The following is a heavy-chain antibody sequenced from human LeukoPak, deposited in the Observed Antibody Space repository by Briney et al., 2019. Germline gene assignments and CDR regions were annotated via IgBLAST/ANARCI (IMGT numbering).Heavy chain of an antibody. D-gene: IGHD1-26*01. V-gene: IGHV3-21*01. CDR2: ISSRRYL. J-gene: IGHJ4*02. CDR3: ARQGYSGSYSVRGFDY. CDR1: GFTFSSYS. Sequence: RGSLSLSCAVSGFTFSSYSMIWVRQAPGQGLQWVSSISSRRYLYSADSAKGRFPISRDNAKNLLYLQLNRVRAAATAVYYCARQGYSGSYSVRGFDYWGQGTLVTVSS.